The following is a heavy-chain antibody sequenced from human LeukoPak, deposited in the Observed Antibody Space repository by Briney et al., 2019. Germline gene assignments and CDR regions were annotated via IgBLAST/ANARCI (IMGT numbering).Heavy chain of an antibody. CDR3: ASSSSWGYYFDS. D-gene: IGHD6-13*01. V-gene: IGHV4-34*01. J-gene: IGHJ4*02. CDR1: GGSFSGYY. Sequence: KPSETLSLTCAVYGGSFSGYYWSWIRQPPGKGLEWIGEINHSGSTNYNPSLKSRVTISVDTSKNQFSLKLSSVTAADTAVYYCASSSSWGYYFDSWGQGTLVTVSS. CDR2: INHSGST.